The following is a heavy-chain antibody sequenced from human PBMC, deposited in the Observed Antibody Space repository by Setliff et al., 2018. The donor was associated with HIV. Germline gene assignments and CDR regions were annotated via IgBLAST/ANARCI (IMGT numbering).Heavy chain of an antibody. Sequence: PSETLSLTCTVSGGSISSGSYYWSWIRQPAGKGLEWIGSIYYSGSTYYNSSLQSRVTISVDTSKNQFSLKVNSVTAADTAVYYCARHPPNLDWLDPWGQGTLVTVSS. J-gene: IGHJ5*02. CDR2: IYYSGST. CDR1: GGSISSGSYY. CDR3: ARHPPNLDWLDP. V-gene: IGHV4-39*01.